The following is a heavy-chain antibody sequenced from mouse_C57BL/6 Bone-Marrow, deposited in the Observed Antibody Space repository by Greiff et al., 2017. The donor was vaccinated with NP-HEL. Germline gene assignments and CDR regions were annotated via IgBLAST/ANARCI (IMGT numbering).Heavy chain of an antibody. Sequence: EVQLQQSGAELVRPGASVKLSCTASGFNIKDDYMHWVKQRPEQGLEWIGWIDPENGDTEYASKFQGKATITADTSSNTAYLQLSSLTSEDTAVYYCTTRDYYGSRLYAMDYWGQGTSVTVSS. D-gene: IGHD1-1*01. J-gene: IGHJ4*01. CDR1: GFNIKDDY. V-gene: IGHV14-4*01. CDR3: TTRDYYGSRLYAMDY. CDR2: IDPENGDT.